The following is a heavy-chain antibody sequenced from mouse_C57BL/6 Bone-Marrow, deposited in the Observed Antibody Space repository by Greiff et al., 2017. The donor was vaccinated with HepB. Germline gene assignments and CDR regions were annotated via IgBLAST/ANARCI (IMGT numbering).Heavy chain of an antibody. CDR2: IWSGGST. CDR3: ARKENYYDYDVWFAY. D-gene: IGHD2-4*01. V-gene: IGHV2-2*01. J-gene: IGHJ3*01. Sequence: QVQLKESGPGLVQPSQSLSITCTVSGFSLTSYGVHWVRQSPGKGLEWLGVIWSGGSTDYNAAFISRLSISKDNSKSQVFFKMNSLQADDTAIDYCARKENYYDYDVWFAYWGQGTLVTVSA. CDR1: GFSLTSYG.